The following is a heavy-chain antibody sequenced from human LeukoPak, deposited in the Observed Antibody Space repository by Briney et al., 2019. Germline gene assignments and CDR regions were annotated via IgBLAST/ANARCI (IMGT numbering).Heavy chain of an antibody. J-gene: IGHJ3*02. D-gene: IGHD2-2*01. CDR1: GFTFSSYS. Sequence: GGSLRLSCAASGFTFSSYSMNWVRQAPGKGLEWVSSISSSSSYIYYADSVKGRFTISRDNAKNSLYLQMNSLRAEDTAVYYCARDTGRHCSSTSCYFGVLCFDIWAKGQWSPSLQ. CDR3: ARDTGRHCSSTSCYFGVLCFDI. CDR2: ISSSSSYI. V-gene: IGHV3-21*01.